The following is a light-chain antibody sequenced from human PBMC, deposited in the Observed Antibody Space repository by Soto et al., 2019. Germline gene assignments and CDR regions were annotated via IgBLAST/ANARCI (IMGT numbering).Light chain of an antibody. CDR1: SSDFGSYNL. V-gene: IGLV2-23*01. CDR2: EGS. J-gene: IGLJ2*01. CDR3: CSYAGSSTSVV. Sequence: QSVLTQPASVSGSPGQSITISCTGTSSDFGSYNLVSWYQQHPGKAPKLMIYEGSKRPSWVSNRFSGSKSGNTASLTISGLQAEDEADYYCCSYAGSSTSVVFGGGTKRTVL.